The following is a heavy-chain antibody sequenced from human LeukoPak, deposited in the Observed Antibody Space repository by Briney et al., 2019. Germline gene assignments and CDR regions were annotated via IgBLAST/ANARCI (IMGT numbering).Heavy chain of an antibody. CDR3: ARDAIRYCSGGSCYSDY. Sequence: PGGSLRLSCAASGFTFSSYSMNWVRQAPGKGLEWVSSISSSSSYIYYADSVKGRFTISRDNAKNSLYLQMNSLRAEDTAVYYCARDAIRYCSGGSCYSDYWGQGTLVTVSS. V-gene: IGHV3-21*01. CDR1: GFTFSSYS. CDR2: ISSSSSYI. J-gene: IGHJ4*02. D-gene: IGHD2-15*01.